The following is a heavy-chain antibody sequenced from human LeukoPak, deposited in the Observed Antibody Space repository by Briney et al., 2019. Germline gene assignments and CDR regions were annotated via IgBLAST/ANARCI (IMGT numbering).Heavy chain of an antibody. D-gene: IGHD5-18*01. CDR2: IYYSGST. J-gene: IGHJ6*02. Sequence: PSEALSLTCTVSGGSISSGDYYWSWIRQPPGKGLEWIGYIYYSGSTYYNPSLKSRVTISVDTSKNQFSLKLSSVTAAGTAVYYCARDTAMVKDYYGMDVWGQGTTVTVSS. CDR3: ARDTAMVKDYYGMDV. CDR1: GGSISSGDYY. V-gene: IGHV4-30-4*01.